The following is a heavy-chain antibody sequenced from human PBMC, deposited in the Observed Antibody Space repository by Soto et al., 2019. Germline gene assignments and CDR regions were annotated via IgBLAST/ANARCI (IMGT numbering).Heavy chain of an antibody. CDR1: GFTFTSSA. V-gene: IGHV1-58*01. CDR3: ARMKFSNWFDP. D-gene: IGHD2-15*01. CDR2: IVVGSGNT. Sequence: SVKVSCKASGFTFTSSAVQWVRQARGQRLEWIGWIVVGSGNTNYAQKFQERVTITRDMSTSTAYMELNSLRVEDSAVYYCARMKFSNWFDPWGQGTLVTVSS. J-gene: IGHJ5*02.